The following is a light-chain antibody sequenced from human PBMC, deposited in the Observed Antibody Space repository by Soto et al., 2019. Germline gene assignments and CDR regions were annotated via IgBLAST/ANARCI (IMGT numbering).Light chain of an antibody. CDR3: QQYNSAWT. V-gene: IGKV3-15*01. CDR1: QSLSSN. CDR2: GAF. J-gene: IGKJ1*01. Sequence: EIVMTQSPATLSVSPGEGVTLSCRASQSLSSNLAWYQQKPGQAPRLLIYGAFTRATGIPARFSGSGSGTEFSLTISSLQPDDFATYYCQQYNSAWTFGQGTKVVIK.